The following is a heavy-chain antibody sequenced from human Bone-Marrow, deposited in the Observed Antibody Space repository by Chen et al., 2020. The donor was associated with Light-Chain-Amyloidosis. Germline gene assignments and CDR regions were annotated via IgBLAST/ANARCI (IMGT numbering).Heavy chain of an antibody. CDR1: GFSFPNAW. V-gene: IGHV3-15*01. CDR3: ASDGGLVVVEAAV. J-gene: IGHJ4*02. D-gene: IGHD2-21*01. Sequence: EVRLVESGGGVVKPGGSLRLSCAASGFSFPNAWVTWVRQAPGKGLEWLGRIKSESDGGTTAFAASVQGRFGISRDQTRNTVYLQMSSLKSDDTAIYYCASDGGLVVVEAAVWGQGTQVTVSS. CDR2: IKSESDGGTT.